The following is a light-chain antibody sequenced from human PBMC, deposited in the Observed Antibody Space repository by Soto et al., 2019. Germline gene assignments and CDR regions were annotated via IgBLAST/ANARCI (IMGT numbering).Light chain of an antibody. V-gene: IGLV2-11*01. CDR1: SSDVGDYNN. CDR2: DVS. Sequence: QSALTQPRSVSGSPGQSITISCTGTSSDVGDYNNVSWYQQHPGKVPKLMIYDVSKRPSGVPDRFSGSKSGNTASLTISGLQAEDEADYYCCSDASTYILVFGRGTKLTVL. J-gene: IGLJ3*02. CDR3: CSDASTYILV.